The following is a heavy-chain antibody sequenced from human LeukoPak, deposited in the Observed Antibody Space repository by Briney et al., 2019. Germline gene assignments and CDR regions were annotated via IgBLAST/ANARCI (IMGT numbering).Heavy chain of an antibody. J-gene: IGHJ4*02. V-gene: IGHV3-72*01. Sequence: GGSLRLSCAASGFIFSDHYMDWVRQAPGKGLEWVGRTRNKANSYTTIYAASVQGRFTISRDESKNSLFLQMNSLKTEDTAVYYCVESRGDGVDFDYWGQGTLVTVSS. D-gene: IGHD7-27*01. CDR2: TRNKANSYTT. CDR1: GFIFSDHY. CDR3: VESRGDGVDFDY.